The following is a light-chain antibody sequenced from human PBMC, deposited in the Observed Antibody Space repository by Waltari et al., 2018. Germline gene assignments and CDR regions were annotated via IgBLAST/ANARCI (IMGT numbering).Light chain of an antibody. CDR3: PSYDSSLSGWV. CDR2: GNS. J-gene: IGLJ3*02. V-gene: IGLV1-40*01. CDR1: SSKSGAGYD. Sequence: QSVLTQPPSVSGAPGQRVTISCTGSSSKSGAGYDVHWYQQLPGTAPKLLIYGNSNRPSGVRDRFSGSKSGTSASLAITGLQAEDEADYYCPSYDSSLSGWVFGGGTKLTVL.